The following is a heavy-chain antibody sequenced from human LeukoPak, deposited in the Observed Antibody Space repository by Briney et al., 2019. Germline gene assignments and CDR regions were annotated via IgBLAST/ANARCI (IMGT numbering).Heavy chain of an antibody. D-gene: IGHD3-22*01. CDR3: ATTSSGYSAPDY. V-gene: IGHV1-24*01. J-gene: IGHJ4*02. Sequence: ASVKVSCKVSGYTLTELSMHWVRQAPGKGLEWMGGFDPEDGETIYAQKFQGRVTMTEDTSTDTAYMELSSLRSEDTAVYYCATTSSGYSAPDYWGQGTLVTVSS. CDR2: FDPEDGET. CDR1: GYTLTELS.